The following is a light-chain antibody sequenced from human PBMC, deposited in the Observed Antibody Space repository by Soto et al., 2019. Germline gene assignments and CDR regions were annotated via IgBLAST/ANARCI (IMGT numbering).Light chain of an antibody. J-gene: IGLJ1*01. CDR3: CSYAGSYTYV. Sequence: QSALTQPASVSGSPGQSITISCAGTSSDVGAYNYVSWYQQHPGKAPKLVIYEVGDRPSGVPDRFSGSKSGNTASLTISGLQAEDEADYYCCSYAGSYTYVFGTGTKLTVL. CDR1: SSDVGAYNY. CDR2: EVG. V-gene: IGLV2-11*01.